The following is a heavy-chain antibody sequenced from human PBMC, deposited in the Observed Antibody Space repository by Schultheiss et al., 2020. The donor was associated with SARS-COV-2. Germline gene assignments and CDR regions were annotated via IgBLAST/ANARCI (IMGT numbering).Heavy chain of an antibody. J-gene: IGHJ4*02. CDR2: ISSNGGST. V-gene: IGHV3-64*04. CDR3: AKSHNWNVYYFDY. CDR1: GFTFSSYA. D-gene: IGHD1-20*01. Sequence: GGSLRLSCSASGFTFSSYAMHWVRQAPGKGLEYVSAISSNGGSTYYADSVKGRFTISRDNSKNTLYLQMNSLRAEDTAVYYCAKSHNWNVYYFDYWGQGTLVTVSS.